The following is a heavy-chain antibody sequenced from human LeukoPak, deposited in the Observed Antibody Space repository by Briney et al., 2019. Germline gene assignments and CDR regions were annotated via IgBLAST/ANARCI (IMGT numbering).Heavy chain of an antibody. CDR1: GVTLSEEY. V-gene: IGHV3-11*01. J-gene: IGHJ4*02. D-gene: IGHD6-19*01. CDR3: ARDTSIAVAGT. CDR2: ISSRSSTI. Sequence: GGALRLSCAASGVTLSEEYMSWVRQARGQGMEWGAYISSRSSTIYYADSVKGRFTISRDNAKNSLYLQMNSLRAEDTAVYYCARDTSIAVAGTWGQGTLVTVSS.